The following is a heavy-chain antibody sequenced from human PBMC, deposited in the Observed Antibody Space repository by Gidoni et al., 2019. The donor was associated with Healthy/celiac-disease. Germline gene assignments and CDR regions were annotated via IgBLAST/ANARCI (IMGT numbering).Heavy chain of an antibody. CDR3: TRAGWELYFDY. J-gene: IGHJ4*02. V-gene: IGHV3-49*05. Sequence: EVQLVESGGGLVKPGRSLRLSCTASGFTFGDYAMSWFRQAPGKGLEWVGFIRSKAYGGTTEYAASVKGRFTISRDDSKSIAYLQMNSLKTEDTAVYYCTRAGWELYFDYWGQGTLVTVSS. CDR2: IRSKAYGGTT. D-gene: IGHD1-26*01. CDR1: GFTFGDYA.